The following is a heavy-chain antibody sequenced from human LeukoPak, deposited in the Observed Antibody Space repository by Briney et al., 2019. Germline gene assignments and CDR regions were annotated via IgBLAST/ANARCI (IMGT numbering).Heavy chain of an antibody. CDR2: LYISGST. V-gene: IGHV4-4*07. D-gene: IGHD6-13*01. CDR3: ARGYSSSWYQIDY. CDR1: GASISSYY. J-gene: IGHJ4*02. Sequence: PSETLSLTCTVSGASISSYYYNWIRQTAGRGLEWIGRLYISGSTNYNPSLKSRVTMSVDTSKNQFSLKPSSVTAADTAVYYCARGYSSSWYQIDYWGQGTLVTVSS.